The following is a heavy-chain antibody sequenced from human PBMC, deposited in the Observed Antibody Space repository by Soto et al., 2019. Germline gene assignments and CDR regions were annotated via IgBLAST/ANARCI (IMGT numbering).Heavy chain of an antibody. CDR1: GFTFSSYA. V-gene: IGHV3-23*01. CDR2: ISGSGGST. J-gene: IGHJ4*02. D-gene: IGHD3-10*01. Sequence: VPLLESGGGLVQPGGSLRLSCAASGFTFSSYAMSWVRQAPGKGLEWVSAISGSGGSTYYADSVKGRFTISRDNSKNTLYLQMNSLRAEDTAVYYCAKDAVPYYYGSGSYLGYWGQGTLVTVSS. CDR3: AKDAVPYYYGSGSYLGY.